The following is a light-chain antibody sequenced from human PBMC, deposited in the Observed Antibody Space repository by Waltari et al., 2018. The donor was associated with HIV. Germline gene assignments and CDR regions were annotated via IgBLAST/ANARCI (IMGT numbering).Light chain of an antibody. J-gene: IGLJ3*02. Sequence: SYELTQPPSVSVSPGQTANITSPGVALPNKSSYWYRQKSGQAPVLMTFKDTERPSGIPERFSGSTSGTTVTLTISGVQAEDEADYYCQSSDSSGSYWVFGGGTKLTVL. CDR1: ALPNKS. CDR3: QSSDSSGSYWV. CDR2: KDT. V-gene: IGLV3-25*03.